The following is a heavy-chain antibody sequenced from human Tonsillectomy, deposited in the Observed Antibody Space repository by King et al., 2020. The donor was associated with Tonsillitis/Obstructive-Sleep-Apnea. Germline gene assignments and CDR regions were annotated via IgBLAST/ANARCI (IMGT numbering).Heavy chain of an antibody. Sequence: QLVQSGAEVKKPGASVKVSCKASGYTFTSYYMHWVRQAPGQGLEWMGIINPSGGSTSYAQKFQGRVTMTWDTSTSTVYMELSSLRSEDTAVYYCASTIAARRKADAFDIWGQGTMVTVSS. V-gene: IGHV1-46*01. CDR2: INPSGGST. J-gene: IGHJ3*02. CDR1: GYTFTSYY. CDR3: ASTIAARRKADAFDI. D-gene: IGHD6-6*01.